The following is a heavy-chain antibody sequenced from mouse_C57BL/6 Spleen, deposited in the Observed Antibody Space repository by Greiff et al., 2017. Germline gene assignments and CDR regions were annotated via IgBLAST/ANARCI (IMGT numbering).Heavy chain of an antibody. CDR1: GFTFSSYA. CDR2: ISSGGDYN. CDR3: TRSIDYGYDLWFAY. V-gene: IGHV5-9-1*02. J-gene: IGHJ3*01. Sequence: EVMLVESGEGLVKPGGSLKLSCAASGFTFSSYAMSWVRQTPEKRLEWVAYISSGGDYNYYADPVKGRFTISSDNARNTLYLQMSSLKSEDTAMYYCTRSIDYGYDLWFAYWGQGTLVTVSA. D-gene: IGHD2-2*01.